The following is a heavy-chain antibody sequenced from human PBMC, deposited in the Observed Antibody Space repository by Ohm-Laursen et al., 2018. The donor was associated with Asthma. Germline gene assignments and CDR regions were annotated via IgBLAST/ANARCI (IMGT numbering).Heavy chain of an antibody. J-gene: IGHJ4*02. CDR3: AKDIGPSNDAPFDY. CDR2: ISTASTFI. Sequence: GSLRLSCAASGYSFSLYSIHWIRQAPGKGLQWVASISTASTFIYYADSVKGRFTISRDNAKNSLYLQMNSLRAEDTALYYCAKDIGPSNDAPFDYWGQGTLVTVSS. V-gene: IGHV3-21*04. D-gene: IGHD1-1*01. CDR1: GYSFSLYS.